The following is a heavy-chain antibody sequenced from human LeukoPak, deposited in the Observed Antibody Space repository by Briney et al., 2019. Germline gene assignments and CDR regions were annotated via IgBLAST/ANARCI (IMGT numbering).Heavy chain of an antibody. Sequence: PGGSLRLSCAASGFTFSNYGMHWVRQAPGKGLEWVALIWYDGSKKYYADSVKGRFTISRDNSKNTLYLQVNSLRAEDTAVYYSARGTTVGYFDYWGQGTLLTVSS. D-gene: IGHD1-7*01. CDR1: GFTFSNYG. CDR2: IWYDGSKK. J-gene: IGHJ4*02. CDR3: ARGTTVGYFDY. V-gene: IGHV3-33*01.